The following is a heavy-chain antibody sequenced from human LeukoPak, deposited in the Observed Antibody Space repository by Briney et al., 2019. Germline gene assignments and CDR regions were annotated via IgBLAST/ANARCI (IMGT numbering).Heavy chain of an antibody. CDR1: GFTFSSYA. CDR2: ISATGGST. CDR3: AKGPLIGWYYFDS. Sequence: GGSLRLSCAASGFTFSSYAMGWVREAPGKGLEWVSAISATGGSTFYADSVKGRFTISRDNSKNTLYLQMNSVRAEDTAVYYCAKGPLIGWYYFDSWGQGTLVTVSS. J-gene: IGHJ4*02. D-gene: IGHD2-15*01. V-gene: IGHV3-23*01.